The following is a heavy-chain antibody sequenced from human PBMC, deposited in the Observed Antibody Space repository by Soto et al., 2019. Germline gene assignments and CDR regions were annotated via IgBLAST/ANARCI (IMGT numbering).Heavy chain of an antibody. D-gene: IGHD1-1*01. CDR1: GYTFASYA. CDR2: INAGNGNT. CDR3: ASGHSTGTTPYYYYYYGMDV. V-gene: IGHV1-3*01. Sequence: ASVKVSCKASGYTFASYAMHWVRQAPGQRLEWMGWINAGNGNTKYSQKFQGRVTITRDTSASTAYMELSSLRSEDTAVYYCASGHSTGTTPYYYYYYGMDVWGQGTTVTVSS. J-gene: IGHJ6*02.